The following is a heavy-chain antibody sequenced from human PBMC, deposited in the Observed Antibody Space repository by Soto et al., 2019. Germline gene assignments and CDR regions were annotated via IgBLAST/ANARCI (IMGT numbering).Heavy chain of an antibody. CDR3: ALRLGDPGRLYFDY. V-gene: IGHV4-59*08. Sequence: ASETLSLTCTVSGGSISPYYWTWVRQPPGKGLEWIGYIYYGGTTSYNPSLMSRVTISLDTSKSQISLRLSSVTAADTAVYYCALRLGDPGRLYFDYWGQGTLVTVSS. CDR2: IYYGGTT. CDR1: GGSISPYY. D-gene: IGHD3-16*01. J-gene: IGHJ4*02.